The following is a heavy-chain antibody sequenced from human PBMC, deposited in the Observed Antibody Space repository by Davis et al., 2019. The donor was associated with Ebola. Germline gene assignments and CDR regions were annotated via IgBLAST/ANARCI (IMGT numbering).Heavy chain of an antibody. D-gene: IGHD3-3*01. CDR3: ARSGLSFGVVKYHYGMDV. CDR1: VITFSSYA. Sequence: GGSLRLSCTDSVITFSSYAMTWVRQAPGKGLEWVSAISGSGGIPSYAGSVKGRFTVSRDNSKKTMYLQMNSLRAEDTAVYYCARSGLSFGVVKYHYGMDVWGKGTTVTVSS. V-gene: IGHV3-23*01. J-gene: IGHJ6*04. CDR2: ISGSGGIP.